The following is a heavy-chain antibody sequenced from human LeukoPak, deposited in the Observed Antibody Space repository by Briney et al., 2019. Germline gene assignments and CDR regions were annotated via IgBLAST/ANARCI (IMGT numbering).Heavy chain of an antibody. CDR3: ATDPSRAYSSSWYYFQH. V-gene: IGHV1-24*01. Sequence: LRASVRVSCMVSGYTLTELSMHWVRQAPGKGLEWMGGFDPEDGETIYAQKFQGRVTMTEDTSTDTAYMELSSLRSEDTAVYYCATDPSRAYSSSWYYFQHWGQGTLVTVSS. J-gene: IGHJ1*01. CDR1: GYTLTELS. D-gene: IGHD6-13*01. CDR2: FDPEDGET.